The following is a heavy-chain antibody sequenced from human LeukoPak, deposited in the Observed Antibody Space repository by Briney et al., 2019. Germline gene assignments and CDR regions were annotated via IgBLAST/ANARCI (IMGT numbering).Heavy chain of an antibody. CDR3: TTAGPHTIYGMDV. Sequence: GGALKPSFSASGFTFQNPRMNLVRPAPGKGPEWVGRIKSKTDGGTTDYAAPVKGRFTISRDDSKNTLYLQMNSLKTEDTAVYYCTTAGPHTIYGMDVWGQGTTVTVSS. V-gene: IGHV3-15*07. D-gene: IGHD3-3*01. CDR1: GFTFQNPR. CDR2: IKSKTDGGTT. J-gene: IGHJ6*02.